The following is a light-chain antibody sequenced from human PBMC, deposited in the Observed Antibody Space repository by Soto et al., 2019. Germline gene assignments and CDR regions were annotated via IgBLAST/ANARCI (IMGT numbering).Light chain of an antibody. CDR2: DAT. V-gene: IGKV1-5*01. CDR1: QSVNKW. CDR3: HQYDSYCPSCT. Sequence: DVQMTQSPSTLSASVGDSVTITCRASQSVNKWLAWYQQKPGRAPKLLISDATTLESGVPSRFRGSGSGTEFSLIITSLQPDDFGIYYYHQYDSYCPSCTFGRGTCVYIK. J-gene: IGKJ1*01.